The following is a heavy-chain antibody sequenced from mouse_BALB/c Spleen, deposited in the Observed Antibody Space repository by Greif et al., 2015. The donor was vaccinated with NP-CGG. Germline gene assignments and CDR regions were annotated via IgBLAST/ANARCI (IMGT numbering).Heavy chain of an antibody. J-gene: IGHJ4*01. CDR2: IYPGSGNT. CDR1: GYTFTDYY. D-gene: IGHD4-1*01. V-gene: IGHV1-84*02. CDR3: ARRTGTEAMDY. Sequence: LVESGPELVKPGASVKISCKASGYTFTDYYINWVKQKPGQGLEWIGWIYPGSGNTKYNEKFKGKATLTVDTSSSAACMQLSSLTSEDTAVYFCARRTGTEAMDYWGQGTSVTVSS.